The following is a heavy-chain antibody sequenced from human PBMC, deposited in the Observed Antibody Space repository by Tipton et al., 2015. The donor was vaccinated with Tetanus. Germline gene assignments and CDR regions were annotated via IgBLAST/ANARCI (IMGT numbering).Heavy chain of an antibody. CDR1: GGSISSGGYY. J-gene: IGHJ4*02. V-gene: IGHV4-31*03. D-gene: IGHD1-26*01. CDR2: IYYSGST. CDR3: ARDQARGARGWNYFDY. Sequence: GLVKPSQTLSLTCTVSGGSISSGGYYWSWVRQHPGKGLEWIGDIYYSGSTYYNPSLKSRVTISVDTSKHQFSLKLKSVTAADTAVYYCARDQARGARGWNYFDYGGQGTLVTVSS.